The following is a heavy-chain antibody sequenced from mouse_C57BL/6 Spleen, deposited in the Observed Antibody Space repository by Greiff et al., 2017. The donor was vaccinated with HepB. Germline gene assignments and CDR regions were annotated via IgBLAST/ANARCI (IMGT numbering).Heavy chain of an antibody. D-gene: IGHD6-1*01. CDR3: VASYAMDY. CDR2: IDPSDSYT. J-gene: IGHJ4*01. CDR1: GYTFTSYW. Sequence: QVHVKQPGAELVRPGTSVKLSCKASGYTFTSYWMHWVKQRPGQGLEWIGVIDPSDSYTNYNQKFKGKATLTVDTSSSTAYMQLSSLTSEDSAVYYCVASYAMDYWGQGTSVTVSS. V-gene: IGHV1-59*01.